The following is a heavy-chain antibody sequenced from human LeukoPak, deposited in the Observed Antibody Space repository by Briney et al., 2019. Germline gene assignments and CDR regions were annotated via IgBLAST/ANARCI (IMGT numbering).Heavy chain of an antibody. D-gene: IGHD1-26*01. CDR2: IYYSGST. CDR3: ARTLVGASFDY. CDR1: GGSFSGYY. J-gene: IGHJ4*02. Sequence: LETLSLTCGVYGGSFSGYYWSWIRQPPGKGLEWIGYIYYSGSTNYNPSLKSRVTISVDTSKNQFSLKLSSVTAADTAVYYCARTLVGASFDYWGQGTLVTVSS. V-gene: IGHV4-59*01.